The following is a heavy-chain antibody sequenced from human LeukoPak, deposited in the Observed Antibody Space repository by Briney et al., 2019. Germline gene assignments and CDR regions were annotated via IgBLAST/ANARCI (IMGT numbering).Heavy chain of an antibody. J-gene: IGHJ4*02. CDR1: GFTFSSYA. CDR3: ARGLVIPYYFDY. Sequence: GGSLRLSCAASGFTFSSYAMHWVRQAPGKGLEWVAVISYDGSNKYYADSVKGRFTISRDNSKNTLYLQMNSLRAEDTAAYYCARGLVIPYYFDYWGQGTLVTVSS. CDR2: ISYDGSNK. V-gene: IGHV3-30-3*01. D-gene: IGHD2-21*01.